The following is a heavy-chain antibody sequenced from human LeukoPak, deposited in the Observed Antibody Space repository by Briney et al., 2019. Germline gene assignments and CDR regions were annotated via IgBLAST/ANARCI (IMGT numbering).Heavy chain of an antibody. D-gene: IGHD3-3*01. CDR1: SDSITSYY. J-gene: IGHJ2*01. Sequence: SDTLSLTCTVSSDSITSYYWSWIRQPPGKGLEWIGYLYYSWSTNYNPSLKSRVTISVDTSKNQFSLKLSSVTAADTAVYYCARTYYDLWSGSRYWYFQLWGRGTLVTVSS. CDR2: LYYSWST. V-gene: IGHV4-59*08. CDR3: ARTYYDLWSGSRYWYFQL.